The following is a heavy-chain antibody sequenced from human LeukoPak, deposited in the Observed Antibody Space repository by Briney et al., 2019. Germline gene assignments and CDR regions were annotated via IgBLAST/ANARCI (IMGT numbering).Heavy chain of an antibody. J-gene: IGHJ4*02. CDR2: INPGGGST. D-gene: IGHD6-6*01. V-gene: IGHV1-46*01. CDR1: GYTFTSYY. CDR3: ARDLVIKGFDY. Sequence: GASVKVSCKASGYTFTSYYMHWVRQAPGQGLEWMGIINPGGGSTSYAQKFQGRVTMTRDTSTSTVYMELSSLRSEDTAVYYCARDLVIKGFDYWGQGTLVTVSS.